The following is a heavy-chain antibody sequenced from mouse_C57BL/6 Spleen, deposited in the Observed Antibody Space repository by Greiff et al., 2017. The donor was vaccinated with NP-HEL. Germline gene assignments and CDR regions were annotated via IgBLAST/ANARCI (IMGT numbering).Heavy chain of an antibody. CDR1: GFSLTSYG. V-gene: IGHV2-2*01. CDR2: IWSGGST. J-gene: IGHJ3*01. CDR3: ASYDYEGPWFAY. Sequence: QVQLRQSGPGLVQPSQSLSITCTVSGFSLTSYGVHWVRQSPGKGLEWLGVIWSGGSTDYNAAFISRLSISKDNSKSQVFFKMNSLQADDTAIYYCASYDYEGPWFAYWGQGTLVTVSA. D-gene: IGHD2-4*01.